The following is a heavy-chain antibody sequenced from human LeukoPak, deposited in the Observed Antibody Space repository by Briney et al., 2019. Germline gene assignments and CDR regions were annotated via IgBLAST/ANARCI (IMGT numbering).Heavy chain of an antibody. Sequence: SVNVSCKASGGTFSSYAISWVRQAPGQGLEWMGGIIPIFGTANYAQKFQGRVTITADESTSTAYMELSSLRSEDTAVYYCARALTNWGSHGAFDIWGQGTMVTVSS. J-gene: IGHJ3*02. CDR3: ARALTNWGSHGAFDI. V-gene: IGHV1-69*13. CDR1: GGTFSSYA. CDR2: IIPIFGTA. D-gene: IGHD7-27*01.